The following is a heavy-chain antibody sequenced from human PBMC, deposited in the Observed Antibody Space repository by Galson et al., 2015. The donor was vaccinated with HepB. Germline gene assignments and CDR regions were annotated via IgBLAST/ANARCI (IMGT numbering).Heavy chain of an antibody. CDR3: AREDWRLQN. CDR2: ISGSGGDT. V-gene: IGHV3-23*01. CDR1: GFTFSSYA. J-gene: IGHJ4*02. D-gene: IGHD1-1*01. Sequence: SLRLSCAASGFTFSSYAMNWVRQAPGRGLEWVSRISGSGGDTHYTDSVKGRFTISRDNSKNTLYLQMNSLRAEDTAVYYCAREDWRLQNWGQGTLVTVSS.